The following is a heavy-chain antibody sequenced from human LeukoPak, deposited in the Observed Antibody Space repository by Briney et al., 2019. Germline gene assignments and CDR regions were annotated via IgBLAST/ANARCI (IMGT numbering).Heavy chain of an antibody. CDR3: ARPGIAAAGPVPYFDY. Sequence: GASVKVSCKASGYTFTGYYMHWVRQVPGQGLEWMGIINPSGGSTSYAQKFQGRVTMTRDTSTSTVYMELSSLRSEDTAVYYCARPGIAAAGPVPYFDYWGQGTLVTVSS. V-gene: IGHV1-46*01. CDR1: GYTFTGYY. J-gene: IGHJ4*02. CDR2: INPSGGST. D-gene: IGHD6-13*01.